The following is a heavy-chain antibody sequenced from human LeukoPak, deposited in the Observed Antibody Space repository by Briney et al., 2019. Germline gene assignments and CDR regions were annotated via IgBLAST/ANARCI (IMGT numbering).Heavy chain of an antibody. V-gene: IGHV3-23*01. CDR3: AKIGEDMCSSGWYDGY. Sequence: GGSLRLSCAASGFTFSSYAMSWVRQAPGKGLEWVSAISGSGGSTYYADSVKGRFTISRDNSKNTLYLQMNSLRAEDTAVYYCAKIGEDMCSSGWYDGYWGQGTLVTVSS. D-gene: IGHD6-19*01. J-gene: IGHJ4*02. CDR1: GFTFSSYA. CDR2: ISGSGGST.